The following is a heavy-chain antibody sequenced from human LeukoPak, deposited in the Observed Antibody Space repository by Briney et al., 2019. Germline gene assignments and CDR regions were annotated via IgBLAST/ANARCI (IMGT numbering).Heavy chain of an antibody. V-gene: IGHV4-4*07. CDR2: MYISGST. CDR1: GGSISSYY. J-gene: IGHJ4*02. D-gene: IGHD6-13*01. Sequence: PSETLSLTCTVSGGSISSYYWSWIRQPAGKGLEWIAHMYISGSTNYNPSLKSRVTMSLDTSKNQFSLKLSSVTAADTAVYCCARVFRSSWYVYFDYWGQGTLVTVSS. CDR3: ARVFRSSWYVYFDY.